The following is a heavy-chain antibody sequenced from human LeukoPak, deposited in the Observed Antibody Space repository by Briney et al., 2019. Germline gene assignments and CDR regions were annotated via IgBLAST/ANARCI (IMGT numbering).Heavy chain of an antibody. CDR3: AIMHPYYDGSGYWVQ. CDR1: GFTFSSYA. V-gene: IGHV3-23*01. J-gene: IGHJ4*02. Sequence: GESLRLSCAASGFTFSSYAMSWVRQAPGKGLEWVSGISTGGGSSSYADSVKGRFTISRDSPRNTLYMQMNSLRAEDTALYYCAIMHPYYDGSGYWVQWGQGTLVTVSS. D-gene: IGHD3-22*01. CDR2: ISTGGGSS.